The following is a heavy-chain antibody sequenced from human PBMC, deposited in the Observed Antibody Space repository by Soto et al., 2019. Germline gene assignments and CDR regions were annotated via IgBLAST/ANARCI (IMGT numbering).Heavy chain of an antibody. Sequence: PSETLSLTCTVSGGSISTVSCGSISSYYWSWIRQPPGKGLEWIGYIYYSGSTNYNPSLKSRISISVDTSKNQFSLKLSSVTAADTAVYYCAKSYYDFWSDVYYYYMDVWGKGTTVTVS. V-gene: IGHV4-61*01. CDR1: GGSISTVSCGSISSYY. CDR2: IYYSGST. J-gene: IGHJ6*03. D-gene: IGHD3-3*01. CDR3: AKSYYDFWSDVYYYYMDV.